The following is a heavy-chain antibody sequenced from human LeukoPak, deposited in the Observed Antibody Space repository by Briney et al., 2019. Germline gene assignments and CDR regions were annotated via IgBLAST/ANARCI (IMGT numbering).Heavy chain of an antibody. CDR3: ARSSRCGGNCYFDY. CDR2: IIPIFGTA. Sequence: ASVKVSCKASGYTFTSYGISWVRQAPGQGLEWVGGIIPIFGTANYAQKFQGRVTITTDESTSTAYMELSSLRSEDTAVYYCARSSRCGGNCYFDYWGQGTLVTVSS. V-gene: IGHV1-69*05. D-gene: IGHD2-21*02. CDR1: GYTFTSYG. J-gene: IGHJ4*02.